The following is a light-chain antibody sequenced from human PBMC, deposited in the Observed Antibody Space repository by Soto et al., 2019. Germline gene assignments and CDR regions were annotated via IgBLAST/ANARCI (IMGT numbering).Light chain of an antibody. J-gene: IGKJ3*01. Sequence: DIVMTQTPLSSPVTLGQPASISCRSSQSLVHSNGHTYLSWLHQRPGQPPRLLIYEVSNRFSGVPDRFSGSGAGSDFTLRISRVEAEDVGVYYCKQATPSPTFGPGTKVDIK. CDR3: KQATPSPT. V-gene: IGKV2-24*01. CDR1: QSLVHSNGHTY. CDR2: EVS.